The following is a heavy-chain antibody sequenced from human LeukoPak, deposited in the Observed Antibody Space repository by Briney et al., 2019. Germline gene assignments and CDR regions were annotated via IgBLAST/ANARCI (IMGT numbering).Heavy chain of an antibody. CDR1: GGSISSYY. CDR3: AAAGGMGDWFDP. Sequence: SETLSLTCTVSGGSISSYYWSWIRQPPGKGLEWLGYIYYSGSTNYNPSLKSRVTISVDTSKNQFSLKLSSVTAADTAVYYCAAAGGMGDWFDPWGQGTLVTVSS. CDR2: IYYSGST. D-gene: IGHD6-25*01. V-gene: IGHV4-59*01. J-gene: IGHJ5*02.